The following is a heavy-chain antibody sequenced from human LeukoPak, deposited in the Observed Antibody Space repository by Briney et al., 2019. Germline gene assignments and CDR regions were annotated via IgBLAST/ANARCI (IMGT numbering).Heavy chain of an antibody. V-gene: IGHV3-30-3*01. CDR3: AREVYYYDSSGYYDY. J-gene: IGHJ4*02. Sequence: PGGSLRLSCAASGFTLSSYAMHWVRQAPGKGLEWVAVISYDGSNKYYADSVKGRFTISRDNSKNTLYLQMNSLRAEDTAVYYCAREVYYYDSSGYYDYWGQGTLVTVSS. CDR2: ISYDGSNK. CDR1: GFTLSSYA. D-gene: IGHD3-22*01.